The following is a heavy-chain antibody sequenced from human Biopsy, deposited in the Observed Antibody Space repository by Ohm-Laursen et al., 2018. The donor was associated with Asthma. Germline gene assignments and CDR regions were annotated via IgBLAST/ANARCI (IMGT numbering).Heavy chain of an antibody. D-gene: IGHD2-15*01. CDR3: AKDLNDGGGSNDYYGLDV. CDR2: ISYDGNHK. V-gene: IGHV3-30*18. CDR1: GFMFRRFG. Sequence: SLRHSCPASGFMFRRFGMHRVRPAPGKGLAWVAVISYDGNHKFYEDSVKGRFTISRDNSKNTVYLQMNSLGADDTAVYYCAKDLNDGGGSNDYYGLDVWGPGTTVTVSS. J-gene: IGHJ6*02.